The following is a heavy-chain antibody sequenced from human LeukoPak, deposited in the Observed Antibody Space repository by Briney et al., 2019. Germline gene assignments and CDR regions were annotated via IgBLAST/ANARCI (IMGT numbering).Heavy chain of an antibody. Sequence: SETLSLTCTVSGGSISSSSYYWGWIRQPPGKGLEWIESIYYSGSTYYNPSLKSRVTISVDTSKNQFSLKLSSVTAADTAVYYCARHGTYSIAAAGFDYWGQGTLVTVSS. J-gene: IGHJ4*02. V-gene: IGHV4-39*01. CDR2: IYYSGST. D-gene: IGHD6-13*01. CDR3: ARHGTYSIAAAGFDY. CDR1: GGSISSSSYY.